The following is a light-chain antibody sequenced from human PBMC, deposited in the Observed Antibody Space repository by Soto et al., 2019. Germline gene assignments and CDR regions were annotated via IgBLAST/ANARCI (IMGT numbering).Light chain of an antibody. CDR2: GAS. J-gene: IGKJ1*01. Sequence: EIVLTQSPGTLSLSPGERATLSCRASQSVSSSYLAWYQQKLGQAPRLLIYGASSRATGTPDRFSGSGSGTDFTLTISRLEPEDFAVYYCQQYGSLPWTFGQGTKVEIK. CDR1: QSVSSSY. CDR3: QQYGSLPWT. V-gene: IGKV3-20*01.